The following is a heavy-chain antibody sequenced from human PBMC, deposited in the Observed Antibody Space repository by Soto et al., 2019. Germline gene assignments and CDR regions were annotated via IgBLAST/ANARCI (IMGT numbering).Heavy chain of an antibody. D-gene: IGHD5-12*01. Sequence: EVQLVESGGGLVQPGGSLRLSCAASGFTFSNYAMDWVRQAPGKVLEWVSYISSSSNTIYYADSVKGRFTISRDNAKSSLYLQINRLTDEDTAVYYCVRVGREYSGFEPDYWCQGTLVTGSS. V-gene: IGHV3-48*02. J-gene: IGHJ4*02. CDR3: VRVGREYSGFEPDY. CDR1: GFTFSNYA. CDR2: ISSSSNTI.